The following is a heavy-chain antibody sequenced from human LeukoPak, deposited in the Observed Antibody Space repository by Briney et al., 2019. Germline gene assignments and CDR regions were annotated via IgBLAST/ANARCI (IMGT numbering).Heavy chain of an antibody. J-gene: IGHJ6*03. CDR3: ARHSYYYDSSGYLPYYYYYMDV. CDR2: IYSSGTT. CDR1: GGSIISNSYY. D-gene: IGHD3-22*01. Sequence: SETLSLTCTVSGGSIISNSYYWGWIRQPPGKGLEWIGSIYSSGTTYYNPSLKSRVTISVDTSKNQFSLKLSSVTAADTAVYYCARHSYYYDSSGYLPYYYYYMDVWGKGTTVTISS. V-gene: IGHV4-39*01.